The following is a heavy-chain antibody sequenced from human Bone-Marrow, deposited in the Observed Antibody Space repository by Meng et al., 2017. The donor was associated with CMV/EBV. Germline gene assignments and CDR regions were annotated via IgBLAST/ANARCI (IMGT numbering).Heavy chain of an antibody. Sequence: GESLKISFAASGFTFSSYGMHWVRQAPGKGLEWVAFIRYDGSNKYYADSVKGRFTISRDNSKNTLYLQMNSLRAEDTAVYYCAKDLSSEEWLLVSYYYYGMDVWGQGTTVTVSS. D-gene: IGHD3-3*01. CDR3: AKDLSSEEWLLVSYYYYGMDV. V-gene: IGHV3-30*02. CDR2: IRYDGSNK. J-gene: IGHJ6*02. CDR1: GFTFSSYG.